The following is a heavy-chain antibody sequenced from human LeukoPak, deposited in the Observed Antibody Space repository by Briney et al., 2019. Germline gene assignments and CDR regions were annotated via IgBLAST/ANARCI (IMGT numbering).Heavy chain of an antibody. D-gene: IGHD6-13*01. V-gene: IGHV4-59*01. Sequence: TSSETLSLTCTVSGGSISSYYWSWIRQPPGKGLEWIGYIYYSGSTNYNPSLKSRVTISVDTSKNQFSLKLSSVTAADTAVYYCASSGGSSWYKVLTFGYWGQGTLVTVSS. CDR2: IYYSGST. CDR1: GGSISSYY. J-gene: IGHJ4*02. CDR3: ASSGGSSWYKVLTFGY.